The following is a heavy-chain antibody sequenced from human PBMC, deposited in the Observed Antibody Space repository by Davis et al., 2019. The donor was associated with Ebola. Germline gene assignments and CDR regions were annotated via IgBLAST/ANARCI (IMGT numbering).Heavy chain of an antibody. CDR3: ARDPTQYSSRLVYGMDV. CDR1: GFTFSSYG. D-gene: IGHD6-13*01. Sequence: GGSLTLSCAASGFTFSSYGMHWVRQAPGKGLEWVAVIWYDGSNKYYADSVKGRFTISRDNSKNTLYLQMNSLRAEDTAVYYCARDPTQYSSRLVYGMDVWGQGTTVTVSS. V-gene: IGHV3-33*01. CDR2: IWYDGSNK. J-gene: IGHJ6*02.